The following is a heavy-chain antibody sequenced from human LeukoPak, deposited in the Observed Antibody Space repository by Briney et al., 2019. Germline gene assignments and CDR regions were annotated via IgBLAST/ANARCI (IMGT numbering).Heavy chain of an antibody. J-gene: IGHJ4*02. CDR3: ARGSHYGDYVY. CDR2: IYSGGST. V-gene: IGHV3-66*01. Sequence: GGSLKLSCAASGFTFSSYEMNWVRQAPGKGLEWVSVIYSGGSTYYADSVKGRFTISRDNSKNTLYLQMNSLRAEDTAVYYCARGSHYGDYVYWGQGTLVTVSS. CDR1: GFTFSSYE. D-gene: IGHD4-17*01.